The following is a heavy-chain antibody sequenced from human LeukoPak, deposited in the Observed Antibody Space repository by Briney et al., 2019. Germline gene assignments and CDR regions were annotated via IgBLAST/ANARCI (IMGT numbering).Heavy chain of an antibody. CDR3: ARVSSGTLRYYYGMDV. CDR1: GYTFTSYG. CDR2: ISAYNGNT. D-gene: IGHD6-25*01. Sequence: ASVKVSCKASGYTFTSYGISWVRQAPGQGLEWMGWISAYNGNTNYAQKLQGRVTMTTDTSTSTAYMGLRSLRSDDTAVYYCARVSSGTLRYYYGMDVWGQGTTVTVSS. J-gene: IGHJ6*02. V-gene: IGHV1-18*01.